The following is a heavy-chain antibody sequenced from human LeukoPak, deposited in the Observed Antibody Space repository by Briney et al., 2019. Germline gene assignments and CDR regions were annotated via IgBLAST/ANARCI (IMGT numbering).Heavy chain of an antibody. Sequence: GGSLRLSCAASGFTFSIYDMHWVRQAPGKGLEWISAIGTLHDSFYPDSVKGRFTLSRDNARNSLFLQMNNLRVEDTAICYCVRGCLDCGWKTWFDPWGQGTLVIVSS. CDR2: IGTLHDS. V-gene: IGHV3-13*01. J-gene: IGHJ5*02. D-gene: IGHD2-21*01. CDR3: VRGCLDCGWKTWFDP. CDR1: GFTFSIYD.